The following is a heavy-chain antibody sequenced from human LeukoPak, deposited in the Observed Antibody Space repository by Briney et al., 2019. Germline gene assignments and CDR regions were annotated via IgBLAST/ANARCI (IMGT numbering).Heavy chain of an antibody. J-gene: IGHJ4*02. CDR2: IYYSGST. V-gene: IGHV4-59*01. Sequence: SETLSLTCTVSGGSISSYYWSWIRQPPGKGLEWIGYIYYSGSTNYNPSLKSRVTISVDTSKNQFSLKLSSVTAADTAVYYCARVVLWDYFDYWGQGTLVTVSS. D-gene: IGHD2-2*01. CDR1: GGSISSYY. CDR3: ARVVLWDYFDY.